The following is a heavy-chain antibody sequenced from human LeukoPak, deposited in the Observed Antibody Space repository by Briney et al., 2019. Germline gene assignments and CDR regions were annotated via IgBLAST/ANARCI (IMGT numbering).Heavy chain of an antibody. CDR3: ARDFGAYYDILTGYPRRAFDI. V-gene: IGHV1-18*01. D-gene: IGHD3-9*01. Sequence: ASVKVSCKASGYTFTSYGISWVRQAPGQGLEWTGWISAYNGNTNYAQKLQGRVTMTTDTSTSTAYMELRSLRSDDTAVYYCARDFGAYYDILTGYPRRAFDIWGQGTMVTVSS. CDR1: GYTFTSYG. J-gene: IGHJ3*02. CDR2: ISAYNGNT.